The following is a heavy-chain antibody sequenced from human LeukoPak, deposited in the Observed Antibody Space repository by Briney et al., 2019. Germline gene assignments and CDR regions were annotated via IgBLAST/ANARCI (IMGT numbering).Heavy chain of an antibody. D-gene: IGHD3-9*01. CDR3: ARELPLRYFDWSLFDP. CDR2: ISDSGST. Sequence: SETLSLTCTVSGGSISGYYWHWIRQPPGKGLEWIGYISDSGSTNYNPSLKSRVTISVDTSRNQFSLRLISVTAADTAVYYCARELPLRYFDWSLFDPWGQGTLVTVSS. CDR1: GGSISGYY. J-gene: IGHJ5*02. V-gene: IGHV4-59*12.